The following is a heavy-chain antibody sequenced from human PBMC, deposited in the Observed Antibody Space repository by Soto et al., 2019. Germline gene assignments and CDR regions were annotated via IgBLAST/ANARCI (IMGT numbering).Heavy chain of an antibody. D-gene: IGHD5-12*01. V-gene: IGHV1-2*02. Sequence: ASVKVSCKASGYTFTGHYMHWVRQAPGQGLEWMGWINPNSGGTNYAQKFQGRVTMTRDTSISTAYMELSRLRSDDTAVYYCAPRRDGYNYLYYWGQGTLVTVSS. CDR2: INPNSGGT. J-gene: IGHJ4*02. CDR1: GYTFTGHY. CDR3: APRRDGYNYLYY.